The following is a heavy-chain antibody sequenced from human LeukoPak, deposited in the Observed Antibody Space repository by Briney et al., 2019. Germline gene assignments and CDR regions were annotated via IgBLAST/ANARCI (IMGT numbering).Heavy chain of an antibody. V-gene: IGHV3-49*03. Sequence: GGSLRLSCTASGFTFGDYTITWIRQAPGKGLEWVGFIRNKADGGTPEYAASVKGRFTISRDDSKSTAYLQLNSLKTDDTAVYYCTRDPPTRYWGQGTLVSVSS. CDR2: IRNKADGGTP. CDR3: TRDPPTRY. D-gene: IGHD1-26*01. CDR1: GFTFGDYT. J-gene: IGHJ4*02.